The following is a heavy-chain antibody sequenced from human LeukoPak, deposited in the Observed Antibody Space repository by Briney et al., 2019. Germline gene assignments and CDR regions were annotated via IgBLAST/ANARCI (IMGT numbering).Heavy chain of an antibody. CDR3: ARVRGTAMASGPLDY. Sequence: SETLSLTCAVYGGSFSGYYWSWIRQPPGKGLEWIGEINHSGSTNYNPSLKSRVTISVDTSKNQFSLKLSSVTAADTAVYYCARVRGTAMASGPLDYWGQGTLVTVSS. J-gene: IGHJ4*02. CDR2: INHSGST. D-gene: IGHD5-18*01. V-gene: IGHV4-34*01. CDR1: GGSFSGYY.